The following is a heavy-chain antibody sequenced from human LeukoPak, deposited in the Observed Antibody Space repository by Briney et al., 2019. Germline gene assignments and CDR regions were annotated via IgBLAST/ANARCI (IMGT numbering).Heavy chain of an antibody. V-gene: IGHV4-34*01. Sequence: SETLSLTCAVYGGSLSGYYWNWIRQSPGKGLEWIVEINHSGSTNYNPSLKSRVTISVDTSKNQFSLKLSSVTAADTAVYYCARATFDSRGYYYEGEYWGQGTLVTVSS. J-gene: IGHJ4*02. CDR1: GGSLSGYY. CDR2: INHSGST. CDR3: ARATFDSRGYYYEGEY. D-gene: IGHD3-22*01.